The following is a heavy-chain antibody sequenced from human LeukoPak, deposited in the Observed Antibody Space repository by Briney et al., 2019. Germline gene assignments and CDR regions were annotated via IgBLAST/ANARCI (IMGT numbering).Heavy chain of an antibody. CDR3: ARRKDDSSGPDDY. CDR1: GFIFGSHT. CDR2: IISSGTYI. J-gene: IGHJ4*02. V-gene: IGHV3-21*01. Sequence: GGSLRVSWAASGFIFGSHTMLWVRQPPGEGLEWVSSIISSGTYIYYAESVKGRFTISRDNAKNTLYLQMNSLGAEDTAVYYCARRKDDSSGPDDYWGQGTLVTVSS. D-gene: IGHD3-22*01.